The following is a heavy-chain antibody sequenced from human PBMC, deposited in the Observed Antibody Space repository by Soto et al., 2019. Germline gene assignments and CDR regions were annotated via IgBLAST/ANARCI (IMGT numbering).Heavy chain of an antibody. J-gene: IGHJ5*02. Sequence: GGSLILSCAASGFTFSSYAMSWVRQAPGKGLEWVSYISSSSSTIYYADSVKGRFTISRDNAKNSLYLQMNSLRAEDTAVYYCARHPERIAEIGWFDPWGQGTLVTVSS. V-gene: IGHV3-48*01. CDR1: GFTFSSYA. CDR2: ISSSSSTI. D-gene: IGHD6-13*01. CDR3: ARHPERIAEIGWFDP.